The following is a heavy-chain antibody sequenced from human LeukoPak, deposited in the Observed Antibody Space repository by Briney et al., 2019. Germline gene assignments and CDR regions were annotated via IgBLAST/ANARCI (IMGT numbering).Heavy chain of an antibody. V-gene: IGHV3-7*01. Sequence: GGSLRLSCAASGFTFNSFAMSWVRQAPGKGLEWVANIKQDGSEKYYVDSVKGRFTISRDNAKNSLYLQMNSLRAEDTAVYYCARAAANGYYFDYWGQGTLVTVSS. CDR2: IKQDGSEK. D-gene: IGHD2-8*01. CDR3: ARAAANGYYFDY. CDR1: GFTFNSFA. J-gene: IGHJ4*02.